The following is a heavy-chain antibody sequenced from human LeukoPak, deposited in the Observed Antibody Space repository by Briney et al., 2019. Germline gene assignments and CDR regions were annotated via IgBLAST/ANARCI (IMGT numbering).Heavy chain of an antibody. Sequence: GGSLRLSCAAYGFTFNAYAIHWVRQAPGKGLEWVSLVKGDGVTTDYANSVKGRFTVSRDNSKNSLYLQMSNLRTEDTALYYCVRDTGSGWDFDYWGQGTLVTVSS. CDR2: VKGDGVTT. CDR3: VRDTGSGWDFDY. V-gene: IGHV3-43*02. D-gene: IGHD6-19*01. J-gene: IGHJ4*02. CDR1: GFTFNAYA.